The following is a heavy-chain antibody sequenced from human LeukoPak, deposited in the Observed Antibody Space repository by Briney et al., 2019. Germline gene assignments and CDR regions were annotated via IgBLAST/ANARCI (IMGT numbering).Heavy chain of an antibody. CDR1: GFTFTSYW. Sequence: GGSLRLSCAASGFTFTSYWMHGVRQAPGKGLVWVSRINSDGSSTSYADSVKGRFTISRDNAKNTLYLQMNSLRAEDTAVYYCARDQVVPAAMLGYYYYYGMDVGGQGTTVTVSS. CDR2: INSDGSST. V-gene: IGHV3-74*01. J-gene: IGHJ6*02. D-gene: IGHD2-2*01. CDR3: ARDQVVPAAMLGYYYYYGMDV.